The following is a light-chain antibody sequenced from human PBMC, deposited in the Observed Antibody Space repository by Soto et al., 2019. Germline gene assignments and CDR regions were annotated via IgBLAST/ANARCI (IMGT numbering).Light chain of an antibody. CDR2: AAS. J-gene: IGKJ5*01. CDR1: QTITSD. CDR3: QQSYSTPRLT. V-gene: IGKV1-39*01. Sequence: DIQMTQSPSSLSASVGDRVTITCRASQTITSDLNWYQQRPGKAPKLLIYAASNLQSGVPSRFSGSGSGTDFTFIISSLQPEDSATYYCQQSYSTPRLTFGQGTRLEIK.